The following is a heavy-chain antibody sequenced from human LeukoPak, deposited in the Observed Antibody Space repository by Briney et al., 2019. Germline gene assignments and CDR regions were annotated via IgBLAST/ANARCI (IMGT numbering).Heavy chain of an antibody. V-gene: IGHV3-73*01. CDR2: SRSKIYKYAT. Sequence: GGSLRLSCAASGFTFSSHWMHWVRQAPGKGLEWLGRSRSKIYKYATEYAASVKGRFTISRDDSKNTVYLQMNTLQTEDTALYYCTRRDDYNNYIDYWGQGTLVTVSS. CDR3: TRRDDYNNYIDY. D-gene: IGHD4-11*01. CDR1: GFTFSSHW. J-gene: IGHJ4*02.